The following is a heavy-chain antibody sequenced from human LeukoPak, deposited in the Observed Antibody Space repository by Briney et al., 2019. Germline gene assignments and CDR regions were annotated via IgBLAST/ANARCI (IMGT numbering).Heavy chain of an antibody. J-gene: IGHJ4*02. Sequence: GGSLRLSCAASGFTFSDHHMDWVRQAPGKGLEWVSVISGSGGNTYYADSVKGRFTISRDNFKNTLYLQMNSLRAEDTAVYYCAKDRTYYYGSGSPNYFDYWGQGNPVTVSS. CDR1: GFTFSDHH. V-gene: IGHV3-23*01. CDR2: ISGSGGNT. D-gene: IGHD3-10*01. CDR3: AKDRTYYYGSGSPNYFDY.